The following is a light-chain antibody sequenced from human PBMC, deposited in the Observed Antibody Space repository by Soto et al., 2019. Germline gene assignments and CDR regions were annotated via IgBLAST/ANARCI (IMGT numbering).Light chain of an antibody. CDR3: MQGTHWPPYS. V-gene: IGKV2-30*01. CDR2: KVS. CDR1: QSLVYRDGNTY. J-gene: IGKJ2*03. Sequence: VVLTQSPLSLPVTLGQPASISCRSSQSLVYRDGNTYLNWFQQRPGQSPRRLIYKVSDRDSGVPDRFSGXXSGTXXXLXIXXVXXXXVGVYYCMQGTHWPPYSFGQGTKLEIK.